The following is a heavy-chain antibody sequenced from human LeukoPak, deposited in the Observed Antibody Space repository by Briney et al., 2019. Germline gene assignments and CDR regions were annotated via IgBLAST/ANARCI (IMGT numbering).Heavy chain of an antibody. J-gene: IGHJ3*02. CDR3: ARIYCGGDCYGEDAFDI. Sequence: GASVKVSCKASEGTFSSYAISWVRQAPGQGLEWMGGIIPIFGTANYAQKFQGRVTITTDESTSTAYMELSSLRSEDTAVYYCARIYCGGDCYGEDAFDIWGQGTMVTVSS. D-gene: IGHD2-21*02. CDR1: EGTFSSYA. V-gene: IGHV1-69*05. CDR2: IIPIFGTA.